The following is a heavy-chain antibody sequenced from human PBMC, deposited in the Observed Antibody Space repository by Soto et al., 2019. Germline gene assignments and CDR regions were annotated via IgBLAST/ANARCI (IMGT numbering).Heavy chain of an antibody. Sequence: ETLSLTCAVSCGCISSSNWSIWVRQPPVKGLEWIGEIYHSGSTNYNPSLKSRVTISVDKSKNQFSLKLSSVTDADTAVYYCASGGMFGSSLYYYYGMDVWGQGTTVTGSS. CDR3: ASGGMFGSSLYYYYGMDV. V-gene: IGHV4-4*02. D-gene: IGHD3-10*02. J-gene: IGHJ6*02. CDR1: CGCISSSNW. CDR2: IYHSGST.